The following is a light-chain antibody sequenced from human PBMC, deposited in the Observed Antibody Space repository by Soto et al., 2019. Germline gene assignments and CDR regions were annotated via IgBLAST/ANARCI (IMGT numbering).Light chain of an antibody. V-gene: IGKV3-15*01. CDR1: QSVSSN. J-gene: IGKJ1*01. CDR2: GAS. CDR3: QQYNNWRRT. Sequence: EIVMTQSPATLSVSPGERATLSCRASQSVSSNLAWYQQKPGQAPRLLIYGASTRATGIPARFSGSGSGTEFTLTISSLQSEDFAVYYCQQYNNWRRTFGQGTKVEI.